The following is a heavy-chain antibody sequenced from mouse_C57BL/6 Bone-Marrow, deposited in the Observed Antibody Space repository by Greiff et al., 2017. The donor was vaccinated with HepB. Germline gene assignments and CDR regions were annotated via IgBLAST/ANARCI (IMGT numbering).Heavy chain of an antibody. CDR3: AYRYGSSQRFDY. Sequence: EVQGVESGAELVKPGASVKLSCTASGFNIKDYYMHWVKQRTEQGLEWIGRIDPEDGETKYAPKFQGKATITADTSSNTAYLQLSSLTSEDTAVYYCAYRYGSSQRFDYWGQGTTLTVSS. V-gene: IGHV14-2*01. D-gene: IGHD1-1*01. CDR1: GFNIKDYY. J-gene: IGHJ2*01. CDR2: IDPEDGET.